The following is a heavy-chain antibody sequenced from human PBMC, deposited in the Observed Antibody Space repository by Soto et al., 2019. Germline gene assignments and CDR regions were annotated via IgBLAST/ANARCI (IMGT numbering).Heavy chain of an antibody. V-gene: IGHV3-30*03. J-gene: IGHJ2*01. CDR2: ISYDGSNK. CDR1: GFTFSSYG. CDR3: ATKYSSGWYISWYFDL. D-gene: IGHD6-19*01. Sequence: QVQLVESGGGVVQPGRSLRLSCAASGFTFSSYGMHWVRQAPGKGLEWVAVISYDGSNKYYADSVKGRFTISRDNSKNTLYLQMNSLRAEDTAVYYCATKYSSGWYISWYFDLWGRGTLFTVSS.